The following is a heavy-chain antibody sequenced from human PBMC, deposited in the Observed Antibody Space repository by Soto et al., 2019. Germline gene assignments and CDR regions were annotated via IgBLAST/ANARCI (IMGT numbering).Heavy chain of an antibody. D-gene: IGHD2-21*02. CDR3: AREFLLCGGDCLGYYYYGMHV. Sequence: GGSLRLSCAASGFTFSSYSMNWVRQAPGKGLEWVSSISSSSSYIYYADSVKGRFTISRDNAKNSLYLQMNSLRAEDTAVYYCAREFLLCGGDCLGYYYYGMHVWRQVTTVTVSS. CDR2: ISSSSSYI. J-gene: IGHJ6*02. V-gene: IGHV3-21*01. CDR1: GFTFSSYS.